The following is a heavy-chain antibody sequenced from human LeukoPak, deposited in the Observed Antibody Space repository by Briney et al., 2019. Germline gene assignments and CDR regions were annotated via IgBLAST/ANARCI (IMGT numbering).Heavy chain of an antibody. D-gene: IGHD6-19*01. Sequence: ASVKVSCKASGYTFTSYGISWVRQAPGQGLEWMGLISAYNGNTNYAQKLQGRVTMTTDTSTSTAYMELRSLRSDDTAVYYCARGYLGSGWQNYYYYGMDVWGQGTTVTVSS. CDR2: ISAYNGNT. CDR3: ARGYLGSGWQNYYYYGMDV. J-gene: IGHJ6*02. CDR1: GYTFTSYG. V-gene: IGHV1-18*01.